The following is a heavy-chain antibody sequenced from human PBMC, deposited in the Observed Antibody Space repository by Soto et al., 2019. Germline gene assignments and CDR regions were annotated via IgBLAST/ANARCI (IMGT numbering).Heavy chain of an antibody. D-gene: IGHD6-19*01. V-gene: IGHV3-33*01. J-gene: IGHJ6*02. CDR2: IWYDGSNK. Sequence: PGGVPRLSCAASGFTFSSYGMHWVRQAPGKGLEWVAVIWYDGSNKYYADSVKGRFTISRDNSKNTLYLQMNRLRAEDTAVYYCARGAVAVYYYYGMDVWGQGTTVTVSS. CDR1: GFTFSSYG. CDR3: ARGAVAVYYYYGMDV.